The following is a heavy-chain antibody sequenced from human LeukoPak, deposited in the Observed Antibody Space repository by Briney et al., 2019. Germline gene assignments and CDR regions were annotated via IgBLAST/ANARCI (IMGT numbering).Heavy chain of an antibody. CDR2: IYTSGST. CDR3: AREDIVVVPAAPWLDP. D-gene: IGHD2-2*01. J-gene: IGHJ5*02. V-gene: IGHV4-61*02. CDR1: GGSISSGSYY. Sequence: PSETLSLTCTVSGGSISSGSYYWSWIRQPAGKGLEWIGRIYTSGSTNYNPSLKSRVTISVDTSKNQFSLKLSSVTAADTAVYYCAREDIVVVPAAPWLDPWGQGTLVTVSS.